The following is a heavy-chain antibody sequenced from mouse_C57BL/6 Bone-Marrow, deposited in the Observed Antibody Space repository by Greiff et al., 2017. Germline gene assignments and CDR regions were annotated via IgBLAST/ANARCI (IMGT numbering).Heavy chain of an antibody. CDR2: IDPSDSYT. CDR1: GYPFTSYW. V-gene: IGHV1-59*01. J-gene: IGHJ2*01. Sequence: QVQLQQPGAELVRPGTSVKLSCKASGYPFTSYWIHWVKPRPGQGLEWVGVIDPSDSYTNYNQKFKGQATLTVDTSSSTAYMQLSSLTSEDAAVYYCARGMGYSNPFDYWGQGTTLTVSS. CDR3: ARGMGYSNPFDY. D-gene: IGHD2-5*01.